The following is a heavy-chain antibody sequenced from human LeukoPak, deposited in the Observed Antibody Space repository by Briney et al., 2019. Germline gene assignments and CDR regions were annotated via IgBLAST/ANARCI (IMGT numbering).Heavy chain of an antibody. CDR1: DGSISSYY. CDR2: ISYSGSL. CDR3: ARDGYVAGFDY. Sequence: SETLSLTCTVSDGSISSYYWSWLRQPPGKGLEWIGYISYSGSLNYNPSLRSRVSISVDTSQNQFSLKLSSVTAADTAVYYCARDGYVAGFDYWGQGTLVTVSS. J-gene: IGHJ4*02. V-gene: IGHV4-59*12. D-gene: IGHD6-19*01.